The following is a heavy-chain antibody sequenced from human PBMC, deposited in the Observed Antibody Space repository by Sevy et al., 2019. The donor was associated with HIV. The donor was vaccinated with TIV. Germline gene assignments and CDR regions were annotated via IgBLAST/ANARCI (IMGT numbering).Heavy chain of an antibody. V-gene: IGHV1-18*01. Sequence: ASLKVSCKASGYTFTSYGISWVRQAPGQGLEWMGWISAYNGNTNYAQKLQGRVTMTTDTSTSTAYMELRSLRSDDTAVYYCARDRGIAVTTPYFDYWGQGTLVTVSS. D-gene: IGHD6-19*01. CDR1: GYTFTSYG. CDR3: ARDRGIAVTTPYFDY. J-gene: IGHJ4*02. CDR2: ISAYNGNT.